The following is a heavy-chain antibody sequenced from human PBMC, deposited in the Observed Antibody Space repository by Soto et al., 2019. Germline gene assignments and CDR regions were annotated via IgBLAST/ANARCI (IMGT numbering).Heavy chain of an antibody. CDR3: ARAPLPYLSIAVAETHYFDY. CDR2: IYSGGST. Sequence: HPGGSLRLSCAASGFTVSSNYMSWVRQAPGKGLEWVSVIYSGGSTYYAASVKGRFTISRDNSKNTLYLQMNSLRAEDTAVYYCARAPLPYLSIAVAETHYFDYWGQGTLVTVSS. D-gene: IGHD6-19*01. CDR1: GFTVSSNY. V-gene: IGHV3-66*01. J-gene: IGHJ4*02.